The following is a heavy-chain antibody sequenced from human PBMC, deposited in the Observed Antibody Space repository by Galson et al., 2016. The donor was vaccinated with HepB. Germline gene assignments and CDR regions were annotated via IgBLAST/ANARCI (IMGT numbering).Heavy chain of an antibody. CDR3: ARGVTTQAGWNWFDP. CDR1: GDSVSSNKVV. CDR2: TYLRAMWYN. Sequence: CAISGDSVSSNKVVWNWIRQSPSRGLEWLGRTYLRAMWYNDDASSVRSRITINPDISKNQFSLQLNSVTPEDTAVYYCARGVTTQAGWNWFDPWGQGTLVTVSS. V-gene: IGHV6-1*01. J-gene: IGHJ5*02. D-gene: IGHD2-21*02.